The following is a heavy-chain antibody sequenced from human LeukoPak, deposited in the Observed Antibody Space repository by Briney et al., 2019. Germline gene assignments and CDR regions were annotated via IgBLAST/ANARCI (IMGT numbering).Heavy chain of an antibody. CDR2: INPNSGGT. D-gene: IGHD3-10*01. CDR3: ARDTHRLLWFGELYPNPRWWFDP. V-gene: IGHV1-2*02. CDR1: GYTFTGYY. Sequence: ASVKVSCKASGYTFTGYYMHWVRQAPGQGLEWMGWINPNSGGTNYAQKFQGRVTMTRDTSISTAYMELSRLRSDDTAVYYCARDTHRLLWFGELYPNPRWWFDPWGQGTLVTVSS. J-gene: IGHJ5*02.